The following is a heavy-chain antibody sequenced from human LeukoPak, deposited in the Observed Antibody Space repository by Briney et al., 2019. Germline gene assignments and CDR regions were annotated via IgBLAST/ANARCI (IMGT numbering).Heavy chain of an antibody. V-gene: IGHV1-46*01. CDR1: GYDFTTNY. J-gene: IGHJ4*02. Sequence: GASVKVSCKASGYDFTTNYIHWVRQAPGQGLEWMGTISPSVSSTTYGQRFRGRVTMTRDTSTATVYMDLGSLTSEDTAIYYCAKGYCTGASCYVLDSWGQGTLVTVSS. CDR2: ISPSVSST. CDR3: AKGYCTGASCYVLDS. D-gene: IGHD2-15*01.